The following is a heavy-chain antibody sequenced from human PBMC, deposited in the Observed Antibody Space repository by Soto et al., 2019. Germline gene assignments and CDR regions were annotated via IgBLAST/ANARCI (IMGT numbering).Heavy chain of an antibody. D-gene: IGHD1-26*01. J-gene: IGHJ4*02. CDR2: IYYSGST. V-gene: IGHV4-31*03. CDR3: AGVGRGSYSGYYLDS. Sequence: SETLSLTCTVSGGSISSGGYYWSWIRQHPGKGLEWIGYIYYSGSTYYNPSLKSRVTISVDTSKNQFSLKLSSVTAADTAVYYGAGVGRGSYSGYYLDSGGRGPRVTVSS. CDR1: GGSISSGGYY.